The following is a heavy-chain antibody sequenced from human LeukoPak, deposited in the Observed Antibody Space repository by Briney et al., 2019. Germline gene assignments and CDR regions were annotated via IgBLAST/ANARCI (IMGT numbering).Heavy chain of an antibody. D-gene: IGHD5-24*01. CDR2: IKEDGSIE. CDR1: GFAFSKYW. V-gene: IGHV3-7*01. Sequence: PGGSLRLSCAASGFAFSKYWMSWVRQAPGKGLEWVANIKEDGSIEDYADSVKGRFTVSRDNAKNSLYLQMNSLRVGDTAVYYCVSQQLAPPWGQGTLVTVSS. CDR3: VSQQLAPP. J-gene: IGHJ5*02.